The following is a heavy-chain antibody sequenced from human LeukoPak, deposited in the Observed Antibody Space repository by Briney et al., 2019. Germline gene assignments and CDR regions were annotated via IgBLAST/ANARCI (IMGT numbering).Heavy chain of an antibody. Sequence: SETLSLTCTVSGXSISSGGYYWSWIRQHPGKGLEWIGYIYYSGSTYYNPSLKSRVTISVDTSKNQFSLKLSSVTAADTAVYYCARVCSGGSCYSEGAFDIWGQGTMVTVSS. D-gene: IGHD2-15*01. V-gene: IGHV4-31*03. J-gene: IGHJ3*02. CDR3: ARVCSGGSCYSEGAFDI. CDR2: IYYSGST. CDR1: GXSISSGGYY.